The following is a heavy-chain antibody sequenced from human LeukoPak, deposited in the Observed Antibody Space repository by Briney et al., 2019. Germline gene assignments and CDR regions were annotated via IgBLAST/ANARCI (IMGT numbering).Heavy chain of an antibody. CDR1: GFIFSSYN. V-gene: IGHV3-48*01. Sequence: GGSLRLSCAASGFIFSSYNMNWVRQAPGKGLEWVSYISSSASTIFYADSVKGRFTISRDNAKNSLYLQMNSLRAEDTAVYYCARDPFPIVVVPAAISDYWGQGTLVTVSS. J-gene: IGHJ4*02. CDR2: ISSSASTI. D-gene: IGHD2-2*01. CDR3: ARDPFPIVVVPAAISDY.